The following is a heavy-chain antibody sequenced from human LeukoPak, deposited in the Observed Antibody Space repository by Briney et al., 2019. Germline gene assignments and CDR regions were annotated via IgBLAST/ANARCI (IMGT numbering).Heavy chain of an antibody. J-gene: IGHJ4*02. V-gene: IGHV3-48*02. Sequence: GGSLRLSCGASGFSFSSYSMNWVRQAPGKGLEWISYISGNSGAITYEDSVQGRFTISRGNAKNSLYLQMNSLRDDDTAVYYCARDLNWAFDYWGQGTLVSVSS. CDR2: ISGNSGAI. D-gene: IGHD1-1*01. CDR1: GFSFSSYS. CDR3: ARDLNWAFDY.